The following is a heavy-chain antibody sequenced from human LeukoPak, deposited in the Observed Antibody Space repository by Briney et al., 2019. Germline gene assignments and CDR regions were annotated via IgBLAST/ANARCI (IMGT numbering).Heavy chain of an antibody. Sequence: SETLSLTCTVSGGSISSSSYYWSWIRQPPGKGLEWIGYIYYNGNTNSNPSLKSRVTISIDTSKNHFSLKLNSVTAADTAVYYRARGGRYSGTYFDYWGQGTLVTVSS. CDR2: IYYNGNT. CDR1: GGSISSSSYY. V-gene: IGHV4-61*03. J-gene: IGHJ4*02. CDR3: ARGGRYSGTYFDY. D-gene: IGHD1-26*01.